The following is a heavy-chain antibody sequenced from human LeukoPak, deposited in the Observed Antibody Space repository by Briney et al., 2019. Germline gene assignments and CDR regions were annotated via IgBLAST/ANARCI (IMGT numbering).Heavy chain of an antibody. Sequence: GASVKVSCKASGGTFSSYAISWVRQAPGQGLEWMGGIIPIFGTANYAQKFQGRVTITADESTSTAYMELSSLRSEDTAVYYCGVLYYYYGMDVWGQGTTVTVSS. CDR3: GVLYYYYGMDV. V-gene: IGHV1-69*13. D-gene: IGHD3-10*01. CDR1: GGTFSSYA. J-gene: IGHJ6*02. CDR2: IIPIFGTA.